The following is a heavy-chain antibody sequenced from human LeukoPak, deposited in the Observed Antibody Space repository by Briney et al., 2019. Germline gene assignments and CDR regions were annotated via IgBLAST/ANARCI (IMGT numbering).Heavy chain of an antibody. CDR2: IKQDGSVE. CDR1: GFSFGSYW. CDR3: ARDRGGGYFDY. Sequence: GGSPRLSCAASGFSFGSYWKSWLRQAPGKGLEWVANIKQDGSVEYYVDSVKGRFTISRDNVKNSLCLQMNSLGDEDTAVYYCARDRGGGYFDYWGQGTLVTVSS. V-gene: IGHV3-7*01. D-gene: IGHD3-10*01. J-gene: IGHJ4*02.